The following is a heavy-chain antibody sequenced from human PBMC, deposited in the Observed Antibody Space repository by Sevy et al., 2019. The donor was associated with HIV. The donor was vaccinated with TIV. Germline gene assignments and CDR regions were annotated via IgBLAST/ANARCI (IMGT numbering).Heavy chain of an antibody. J-gene: IGHJ3*02. V-gene: IGHV1-2*02. CDR2: INPNSGST. CDR1: GYTFTGYY. D-gene: IGHD3-3*01. Sequence: ASVKVSCKASGYTFTGYYMHWVRQAPGQGLEWMGWINPNSGSTNYAQKFQGRVTMTRDTSISTAYMELSRLRSDDTAVYYCARDFTSFWSGYYRYAFDIWGQGTMVTVSS. CDR3: ARDFTSFWSGYYRYAFDI.